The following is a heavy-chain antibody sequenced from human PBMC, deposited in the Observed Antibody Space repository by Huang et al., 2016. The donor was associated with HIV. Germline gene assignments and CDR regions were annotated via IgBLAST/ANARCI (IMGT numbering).Heavy chain of an antibody. CDR3: VRAREKGYDFWSGYRY. CDR2: IESDGSST. J-gene: IGHJ4*01. V-gene: IGHV3-74*02. CDR1: GFIFSDYW. D-gene: IGHD3-3*01. Sequence: EVELAESGGGSVRPGQSLRLSCVGSGFIFSDYWMHWVRQIPGKGLMWVARIESDGSSTSYADSLKGRFTIYRDNARNTVYLQMSSLRVDDTAVYYCVRAREKGYDFWSGYRYWGQGAQVTVSS.